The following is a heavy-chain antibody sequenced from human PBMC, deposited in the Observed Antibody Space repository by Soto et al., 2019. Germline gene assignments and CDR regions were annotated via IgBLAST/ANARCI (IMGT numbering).Heavy chain of an antibody. V-gene: IGHV1-18*01. Sequence: QVQLVQSGAEVKKPGASVKVSCKASGYTFTSYGISWVRQAPGQGREWMGWISAYNGNTNYAQKLQGRVTMTTDTSTSTAYRELRSLRSDDTAVYYCASEAAGGDYYYGMDVWGQGTTVTVSS. CDR3: ASEAAGGDYYYGMDV. CDR1: GYTFTSYG. CDR2: ISAYNGNT. D-gene: IGHD6-13*01. J-gene: IGHJ6*02.